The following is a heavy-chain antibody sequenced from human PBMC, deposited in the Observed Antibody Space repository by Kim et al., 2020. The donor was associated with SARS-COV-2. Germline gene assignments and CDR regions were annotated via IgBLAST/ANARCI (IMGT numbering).Heavy chain of an antibody. V-gene: IGHV4-39*01. Sequence: TADAPSLKSRVTISLDTSKNEFSLKLNSVTAADTAVYYCVAYQYETEYDFWGQGTLVAVSS. CDR3: VAYQYETEYDF. D-gene: IGHD2-2*01. J-gene: IGHJ4*02. CDR2: T.